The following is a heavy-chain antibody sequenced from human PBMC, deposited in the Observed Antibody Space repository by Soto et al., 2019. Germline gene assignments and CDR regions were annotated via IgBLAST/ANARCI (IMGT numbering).Heavy chain of an antibody. CDR2: IDGVGAGT. CDR3: TTVFEY. CDR1: GFTFTNYW. V-gene: IGHV3-74*01. J-gene: IGHJ4*02. Sequence: PVGSLRLSCAASGFTFTNYWMHWVRQVPGKGLVWVSRIDGVGAGTSYSDSVRGRFTISRDNAENMLYLQMNSLRAEDTAVYYCTTVFEYWGRGTLVTVSS.